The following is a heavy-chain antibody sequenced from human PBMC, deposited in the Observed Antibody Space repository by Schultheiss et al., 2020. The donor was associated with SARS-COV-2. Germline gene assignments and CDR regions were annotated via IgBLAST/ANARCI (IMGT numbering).Heavy chain of an antibody. CDR2: INPNSGNT. V-gene: IGHV1-8*02. CDR3: ARDWVTTVPTGWFDP. Sequence: ASVKVSCKASGYTFTSYGISWVRQAPGQGLEWMGWINPNSGNTGYAQKFQGRVTMTRNTSISTAYMELSSLRSEDTAVYYCARDWVTTVPTGWFDPWGQGTLVTVSS. J-gene: IGHJ5*02. D-gene: IGHD4-17*01. CDR1: GYTFTSYG.